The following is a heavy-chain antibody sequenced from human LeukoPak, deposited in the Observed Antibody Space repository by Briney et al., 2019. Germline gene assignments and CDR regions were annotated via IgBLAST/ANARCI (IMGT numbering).Heavy chain of an antibody. Sequence: GGSLRLSCAASGFTFSSYAMSWVRQAPGKGLEWVSAISGSGGSTYYADSVKGRFTISRDNSKNTLYLQMNSLRAEDMAVYYCAKDPGYSSSLNWFDPWGQGTLVTVSS. CDR3: AKDPGYSSSLNWFDP. D-gene: IGHD6-13*01. J-gene: IGHJ5*02. CDR1: GFTFSSYA. CDR2: ISGSGGST. V-gene: IGHV3-23*01.